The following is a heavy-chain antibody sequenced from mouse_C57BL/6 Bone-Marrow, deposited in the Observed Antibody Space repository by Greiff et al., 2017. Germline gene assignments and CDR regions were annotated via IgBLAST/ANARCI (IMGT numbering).Heavy chain of an antibody. CDR1: GYTFTSYW. Sequence: QVQLQQPGAELVRPGSSVKLSCKASGYTFTSYWMDWVKQRPGQGLEWIGNIYPSDSETHYNQKFKDKATLTVDKSSSTAYMQLSSLTSEDSEVYYCERGGDYFDFVAYWGQGPLVTV. CDR2: IYPSDSET. V-gene: IGHV1-61*01. J-gene: IGHJ3*01. CDR3: ERGGDYFDFVAY. D-gene: IGHD2-13*01.